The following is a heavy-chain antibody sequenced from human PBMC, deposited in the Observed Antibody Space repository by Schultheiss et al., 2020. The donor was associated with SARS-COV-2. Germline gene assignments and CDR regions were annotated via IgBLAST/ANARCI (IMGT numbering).Heavy chain of an antibody. CDR1: GFTVSSNY. CDR3: AKVMYNWNDDAFDI. CDR2: IWYDGSNK. J-gene: IGHJ3*02. V-gene: IGHV3-33*08. D-gene: IGHD1-1*01. Sequence: GGSLRLSCAASGFTVSSNYMSWVRQAQGKGLEWVAVIWYDGSNKYYADSVKGRFTISRDNSKNKLYLQMNSLRAEDTAVYYCAKVMYNWNDDAFDIWGQGTMVNVSS.